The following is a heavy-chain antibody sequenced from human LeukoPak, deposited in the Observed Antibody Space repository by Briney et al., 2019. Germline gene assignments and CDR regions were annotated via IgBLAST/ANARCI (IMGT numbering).Heavy chain of an antibody. Sequence: GGSLRLSCAASGFTFSSYAMHWVRQAPGKGLEWVAVISYDGSNKYYADSVKGRFTISRDNSKNTLYLQMNSLRAEDTAVYYCAKDLLYSDVWGSYRPNPLDYWGQGTLVTVSS. CDR3: AKDLLYSDVWGSYRPNPLDY. CDR2: ISYDGSNK. V-gene: IGHV3-30-3*01. D-gene: IGHD3-16*02. CDR1: GFTFSSYA. J-gene: IGHJ4*02.